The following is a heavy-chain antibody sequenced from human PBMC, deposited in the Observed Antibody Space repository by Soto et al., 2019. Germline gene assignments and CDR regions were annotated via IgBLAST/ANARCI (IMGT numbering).Heavy chain of an antibody. V-gene: IGHV1-18*01. CDR2: ITASNGNA. D-gene: IGHD2-2*01. CDR3: ARGASCSSTSCYDNFHYGLAV. CDR1: GCSVMKDG. Sequence: SVKVSCKASGCSVMKDGCTWVRQETGHGREWMGWITASNGNANYAREIQGRLTLTRDTSTNTASMELRSRRSDDTAVYYCARGASCSSTSCYDNFHYGLAVWGQGPTVTVSS. J-gene: IGHJ6*02.